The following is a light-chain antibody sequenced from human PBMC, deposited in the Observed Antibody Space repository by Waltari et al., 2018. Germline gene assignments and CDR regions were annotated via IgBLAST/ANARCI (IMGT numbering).Light chain of an antibody. Sequence: DIQMTQSPSSLSASVGDRVTITCRASQSISSYLNWYQQKPGKAPKLRIYVASSLQSGVPSRFSGSGSVTDFTLTISSLQPEDFATYYCQQSYSTPRMYTFGQGTKLEIK. CDR1: QSISSY. CDR3: QQSYSTPRMYT. CDR2: VAS. V-gene: IGKV1-39*01. J-gene: IGKJ2*01.